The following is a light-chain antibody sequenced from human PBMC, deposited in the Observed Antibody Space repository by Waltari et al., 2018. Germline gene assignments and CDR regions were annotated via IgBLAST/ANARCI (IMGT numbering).Light chain of an antibody. Sequence: DIQMTQSPFTLSASVGDRVTITCRASQSISSWLAWYQQKPGKAPKFLIYNASSLESGVPSRFSGSGSGTEFTLTISSLQPDDFATYYCQQYNSYPWTFGQGTKVEIK. CDR1: QSISSW. CDR2: NAS. J-gene: IGKJ1*01. CDR3: QQYNSYPWT. V-gene: IGKV1-5*03.